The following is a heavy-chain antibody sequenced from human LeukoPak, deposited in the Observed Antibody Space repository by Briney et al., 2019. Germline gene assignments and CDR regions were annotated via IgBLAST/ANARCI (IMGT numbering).Heavy chain of an antibody. CDR3: SKYPGPPDYYDSSGYYRGGYFDY. J-gene: IGHJ4*02. V-gene: IGHV3-23*01. Sequence: GGSLRLSCAASGFTFSSYAMSWVRQAPGKGLEWVSAISGSGGSTYYADSVKGRFTISRDNSKNTLYLQMNSLRAEDTAVYYCSKYPGPPDYYDSSGYYRGGYFDYWGQGTLVTVSS. D-gene: IGHD3-22*01. CDR1: GFTFSSYA. CDR2: ISGSGGST.